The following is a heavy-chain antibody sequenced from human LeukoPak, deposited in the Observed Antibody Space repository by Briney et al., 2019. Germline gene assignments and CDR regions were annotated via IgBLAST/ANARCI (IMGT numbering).Heavy chain of an antibody. CDR3: ARNTETAIPLPYYFDY. CDR2: INPSGGST. J-gene: IGHJ4*02. CDR1: GYTFTSYY. V-gene: IGHV1-46*01. D-gene: IGHD2-21*02. Sequence: ASVKVSCKASGYTFTSYYMHWVRQAPGQGLEWMGIINPSGGSTSYAQKFQGRVTITRDTSASTAYMDLSSLRSEDTAVYYCARNTETAIPLPYYFDYWGQGTLVTVSS.